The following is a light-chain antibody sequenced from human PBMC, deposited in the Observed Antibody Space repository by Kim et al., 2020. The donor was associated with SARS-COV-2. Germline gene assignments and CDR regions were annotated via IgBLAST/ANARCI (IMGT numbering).Light chain of an antibody. CDR2: FNN. V-gene: IGLV1-44*01. J-gene: IGLJ3*02. CDR3: ASWDGSLSAWV. Sequence: QRVTISCSGSNSNIGRNAVNWFQQLPGTAPQLLIYFNNQRPSGVPDRFSGSKSGTSASLAISGLQSEDEADYYCASWDGSLSAWVFGGGTQLTVL. CDR1: NSNIGRNA.